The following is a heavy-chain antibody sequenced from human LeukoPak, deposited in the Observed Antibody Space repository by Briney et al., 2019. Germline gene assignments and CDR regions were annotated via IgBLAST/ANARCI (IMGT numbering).Heavy chain of an antibody. V-gene: IGHV3-15*07. CDR2: IKSKTDGGTT. J-gene: IGHJ3*02. CDR1: GFTFSNAW. CDR3: TSYYDRAGAFDI. D-gene: IGHD3-3*01. Sequence: EPGGSLRLSCAASGFTFSNAWMNWVRQAPGKGLEWVGRIKSKTDGGTTDYAAPVKGRFTISRDDSKNTLYLQMNSLKTEDTAVYYCTSYYDRAGAFDIWGQGTMVTVSS.